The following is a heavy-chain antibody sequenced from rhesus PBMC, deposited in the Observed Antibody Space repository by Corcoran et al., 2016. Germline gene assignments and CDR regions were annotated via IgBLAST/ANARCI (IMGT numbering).Heavy chain of an antibody. D-gene: IGHD3-3*01. CDR3: ARYYNFWSGYYGYNSLDV. V-gene: IGHV4-173*01. Sequence: QLQLQESGPGLVKPSETLSLTCAVSGGSISRNYWSWIRQPPGQGLEWIGRISGSGGSTHYNPSLNGRFTISTDTSKNQFSLKLSSVTAADTAVYYCARYYNFWSGYYGYNSLDVWGRGVLVTVSS. CDR1: GGSISRNY. CDR2: ISGSGGST. J-gene: IGHJ5-2*02.